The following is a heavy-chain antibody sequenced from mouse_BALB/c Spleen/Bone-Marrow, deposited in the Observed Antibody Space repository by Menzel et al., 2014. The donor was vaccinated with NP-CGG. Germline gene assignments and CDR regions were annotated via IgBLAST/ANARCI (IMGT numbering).Heavy chain of an antibody. V-gene: IGHV1-67*01. CDR3: ARGVTTGAMDY. D-gene: IGHD1-1*01. CDR2: ISTYYGDA. CDR1: GYTFTDYS. J-gene: IGHJ4*01. Sequence: VQLQQSGAELVRPGVSVKISCKGSGYTFTDYSIHWIKQSHAKSLEWIGAISTYYGDATNNQKFKGKATPTVDKSSSTAYMELGRLASEDSVIYYCARGVTTGAMDYWGQGTSVTVSS.